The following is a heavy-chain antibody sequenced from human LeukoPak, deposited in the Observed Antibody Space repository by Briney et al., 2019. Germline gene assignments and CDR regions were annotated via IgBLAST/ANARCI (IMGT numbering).Heavy chain of an antibody. J-gene: IGHJ5*02. Sequence: ASVKVSCKASGYTFTGYYIHWVRQAPGQGLEWMGWINTNTGNPTYAQGFTGRFVFSLDTSVSTAYLQISSLKAEDTAVYYCARDSHDYGDLAFSWGQGTLVTVSS. D-gene: IGHD4-17*01. CDR2: INTNTGNP. CDR3: ARDSHDYGDLAFS. V-gene: IGHV7-4-1*02. CDR1: GYTFTGYY.